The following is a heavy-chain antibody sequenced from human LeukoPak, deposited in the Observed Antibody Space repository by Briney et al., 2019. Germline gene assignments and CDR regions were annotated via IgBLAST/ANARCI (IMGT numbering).Heavy chain of an antibody. CDR3: ARELLSHYSEY. V-gene: IGHV3-53*01. Sequence: PGGSLRLSCEVSGFTVSRHFMSWVRQAPGKGLDWVSVLYDDGTTHYADSVKGRFTISRDTSQNILYLEMNSLRADDTAVYYCARELLSHYSEYWGQGTLVTVSA. D-gene: IGHD2-21*01. J-gene: IGHJ4*02. CDR2: LYDDGTT. CDR1: GFTVSRHF.